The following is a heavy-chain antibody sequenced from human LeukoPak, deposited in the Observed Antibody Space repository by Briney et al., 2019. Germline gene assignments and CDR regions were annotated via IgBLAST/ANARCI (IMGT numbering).Heavy chain of an antibody. V-gene: IGHV3-9*01. CDR1: GFTFSSYA. D-gene: IGHD3-22*01. CDR3: AKAPAYYYDSSGKSYYFDY. CDR2: ISWNSGSI. J-gene: IGHJ4*02. Sequence: GGSLRLSCAASGFTFSSYAMSWVRQAPGKGLEWVSGISWNSGSIGYADSVKGRFTISRDNAKNSLYLQMNSLRAEDTALYYCAKAPAYYYDSSGKSYYFDYWGQGTLVTVSS.